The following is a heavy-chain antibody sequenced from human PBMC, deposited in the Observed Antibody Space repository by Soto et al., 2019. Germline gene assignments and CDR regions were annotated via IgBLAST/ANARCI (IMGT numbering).Heavy chain of an antibody. Sequence: EVQLVESGGGLVQPGGSLRLSCAASGFSFSYYWMHWVRQVPGKGWLWVSTIKGDGSIIDYADSVKGRFTISRDNAKNTLYLQMVSLIAGDAAVVYCVRGTGDWRGFDYWGQGILVTFSS. D-gene: IGHD1-1*01. V-gene: IGHV3-74*01. J-gene: IGHJ4*02. CDR1: GFSFSYYW. CDR2: IKGDGSII. CDR3: VRGTGDWRGFDY.